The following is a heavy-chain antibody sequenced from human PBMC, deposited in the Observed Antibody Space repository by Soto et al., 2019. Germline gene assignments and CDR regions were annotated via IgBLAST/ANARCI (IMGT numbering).Heavy chain of an antibody. V-gene: IGHV1-69*13. D-gene: IGHD2-15*01. Sequence: SVKVSCKASGGTFSSYAISWVRQAPGQGLEWMGGIIPIFGTANYAQKFQGRVTITADESTSTAYMELSSLRSEDTAVYYCADTGYCSGGSCYIPDTVPIWGQGTMVTVSS. CDR1: GGTFSSYA. CDR3: ADTGYCSGGSCYIPDTVPI. J-gene: IGHJ3*02. CDR2: IIPIFGTA.